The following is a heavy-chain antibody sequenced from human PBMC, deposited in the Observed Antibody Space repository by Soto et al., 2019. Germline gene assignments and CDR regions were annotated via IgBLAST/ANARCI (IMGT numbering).Heavy chain of an antibody. Sequence: PGGSLRLSCAASGFAVNSDYMSWVRQAPGKGLEWVSVIFGGGSTYYSDSVKGRLTISRDNSKNTVFLQMNSLRAEDTAVYYCVRTSSYWGQGTRVTVSS. CDR1: GFAVNSDY. CDR2: IFGGGST. CDR3: VRTSSY. J-gene: IGHJ4*02. D-gene: IGHD2-2*01. V-gene: IGHV3-53*01.